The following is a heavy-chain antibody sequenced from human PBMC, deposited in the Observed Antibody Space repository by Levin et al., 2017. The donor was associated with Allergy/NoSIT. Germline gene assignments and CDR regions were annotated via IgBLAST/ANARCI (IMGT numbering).Heavy chain of an antibody. V-gene: IGHV3-9*01. Sequence: SGGSLRLSCAASGFTFDDSAMHWVRQAPGKGLEWVSGISWNSGAIGYADSVKGRFTISRDNAKNSLYLQMNSLRAEDTALYYCAKGSSGWYGGAIDYWGQGTLVTVSS. CDR1: GFTFDDSA. J-gene: IGHJ4*02. CDR2: ISWNSGAI. D-gene: IGHD6-19*01. CDR3: AKGSSGWYGGAIDY.